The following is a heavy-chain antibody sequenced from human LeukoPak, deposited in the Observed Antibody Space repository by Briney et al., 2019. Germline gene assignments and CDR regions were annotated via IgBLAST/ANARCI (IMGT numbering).Heavy chain of an antibody. D-gene: IGHD3-22*01. V-gene: IGHV4-59*08. CDR1: GGSISSYY. Sequence: PSETLSLTCTVSGGSISSYYWSWIRKPPGKGLEGIGNFYYSGSTNYNPSLKSRVTISVDTSKNQFSLKLSSVTAADTAVYYCARHSGYYDSSGRPWVAFDIWGQGTMVTVSS. CDR3: ARHSGYYDSSGRPWVAFDI. J-gene: IGHJ3*02. CDR2: FYYSGST.